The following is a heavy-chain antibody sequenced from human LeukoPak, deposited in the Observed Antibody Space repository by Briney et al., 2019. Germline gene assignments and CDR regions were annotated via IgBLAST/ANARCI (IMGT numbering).Heavy chain of an antibody. J-gene: IGHJ4*02. D-gene: IGHD2-2*01. CDR3: ARGRGSIVVVPAAMEPFDY. CDR2: ITPIFGTA. V-gene: IGHV1-69*05. Sequence: GASVKVSCKASGGTFSSYAISWVRQAPGQGLEWMGGITPIFGTANYAQKFQGRVTITTDESTSTAYMELSSLRSEDTAVYYCARGRGSIVVVPAAMEPFDYWGQGTLVTVSS. CDR1: GGTFSSYA.